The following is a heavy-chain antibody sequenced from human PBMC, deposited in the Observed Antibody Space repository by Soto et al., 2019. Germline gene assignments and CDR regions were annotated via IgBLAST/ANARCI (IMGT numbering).Heavy chain of an antibody. Sequence: ASVKVSCKASGYTFTGYYMHWVRQAPGQGLEWMGWINPNSGGTNYAQKFQGWVTITRDTSISTAYMELSRLRSEDTAVYYCARVKFGAAAGNVYYYYGMDVWGQGTTVTVSS. CDR1: GYTFTGYY. CDR3: ARVKFGAAAGNVYYYYGMDV. CDR2: INPNSGGT. D-gene: IGHD6-13*01. J-gene: IGHJ6*02. V-gene: IGHV1-2*04.